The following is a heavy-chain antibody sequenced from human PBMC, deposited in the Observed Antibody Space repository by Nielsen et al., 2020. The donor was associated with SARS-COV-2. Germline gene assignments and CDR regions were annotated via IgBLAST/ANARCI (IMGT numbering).Heavy chain of an antibody. J-gene: IGHJ4*02. CDR2: IKPDGSEK. D-gene: IGHD3-10*01. CDR3: ASVYGSGSNLDY. CDR1: GFTFSSLW. Sequence: GESLKISCAASGFTFSSLWMSWVRQVPGKGLEWVADIKPDGSEKFYVDSVKGRFTISRDNSKSTLYLQMNSLRPEDTAVFYCASVYGSGSNLDYWGQGTLVTVSS. V-gene: IGHV3-7*01.